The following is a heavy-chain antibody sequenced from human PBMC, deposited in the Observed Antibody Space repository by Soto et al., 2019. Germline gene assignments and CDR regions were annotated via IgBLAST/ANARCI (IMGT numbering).Heavy chain of an antibody. CDR3: ARDPSVFMTTVVTSPFDY. Sequence: GGSLRLSCAASGFTFSSYAMHWVRQAPGKGLEWVAVISYDGSNKYYADSVKGRFTISRDNSKNTLYLQMNSLRAEDTAVYYCARDPSVFMTTVVTSPFDYWGQGTLVTVSS. CDR2: ISYDGSNK. D-gene: IGHD4-17*01. J-gene: IGHJ4*02. CDR1: GFTFSSYA. V-gene: IGHV3-30-3*01.